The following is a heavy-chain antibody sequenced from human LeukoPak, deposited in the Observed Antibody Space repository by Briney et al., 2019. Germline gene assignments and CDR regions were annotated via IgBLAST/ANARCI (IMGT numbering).Heavy chain of an antibody. Sequence: VGSLRLSCAASGFTFSSYGLRWVRQAPGKGLDWVSYISSSGSAIYYADSVKGRFTISRDNAKNSLYLQMNSLSGEDTAVYYCAASGVVTGSPHGFDIWGQGTMVTVSS. CDR2: ISSSGSAI. V-gene: IGHV3-48*03. J-gene: IGHJ3*02. CDR1: GFTFSSYG. D-gene: IGHD2-21*02. CDR3: AASGVVTGSPHGFDI.